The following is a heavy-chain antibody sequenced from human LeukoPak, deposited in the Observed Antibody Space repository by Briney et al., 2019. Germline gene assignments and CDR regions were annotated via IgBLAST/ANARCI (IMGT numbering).Heavy chain of an antibody. CDR1: GYTFTSYG. V-gene: IGHV1-2*02. D-gene: IGHD6-6*01. J-gene: IGHJ6*02. CDR2: INPNSGGT. Sequence: GASVKVSGKASGYTFTSYGISWVRQAPGQGLEWMGWINPNSGGTNYAQKFQGRVTMTRDTSISTAYMELSRLRSDDTAVYYCARAGVAARPYYYYGMDVWGQGTTVTVSS. CDR3: ARAGVAARPYYYYGMDV.